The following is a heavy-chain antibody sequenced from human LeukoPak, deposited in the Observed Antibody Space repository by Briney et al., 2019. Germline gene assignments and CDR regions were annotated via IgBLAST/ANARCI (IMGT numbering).Heavy chain of an antibody. CDR3: ARQHRYCSGGSCYPRVGWFDP. CDR1: GFNFGDYY. J-gene: IGHJ5*02. CDR2: ISNSGSTI. D-gene: IGHD2-15*01. Sequence: TGGSLRLSCAASGFNFGDYYMTWVRQAPGKGLEWVSYISNSGSTIYDADSVKGRFTISRDNAKNSLYLQMNTLRAEDTAVYYCARQHRYCSGGSCYPRVGWFDPWGQGTLVTVSS. V-gene: IGHV3-11*01.